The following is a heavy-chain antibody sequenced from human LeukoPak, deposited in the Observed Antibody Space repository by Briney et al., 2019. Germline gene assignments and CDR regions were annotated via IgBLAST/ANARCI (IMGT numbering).Heavy chain of an antibody. D-gene: IGHD6-13*01. CDR3: ARVAPQQLSFFYYYYGMDV. CDR2: IHHSGNS. CDR1: GASVTDYY. Sequence: PSETLSLTCTVSGASVTDYYWSWIRQSPGKGLEWISYIHHSGNSDYNPSLRSRVTTSLDTSKNQFSLKLSSVTAADTVVYYCARVAPQQLSFFYYYYGMDVWGQGTTVTVSS. J-gene: IGHJ6*02. V-gene: IGHV4-59*02.